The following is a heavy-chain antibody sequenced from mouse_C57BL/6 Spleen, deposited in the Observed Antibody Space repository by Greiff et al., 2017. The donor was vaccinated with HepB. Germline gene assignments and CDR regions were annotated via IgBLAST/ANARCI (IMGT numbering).Heavy chain of an antibody. CDR1: GFTFSSYT. J-gene: IGHJ1*03. Sequence: EVQGVESGGGLVKPGGSLKLSCAASGFTFSSYTMSWVRQTPEKRLEWVATISGGGGNTYYPDSVKGRFTISRDNAKNTLYLQMSSLRSEDTALYYCARRFITTVVATDWYFDVWGTGTTVTVSS. CDR2: ISGGGGNT. CDR3: ARRFITTVVATDWYFDV. D-gene: IGHD1-1*01. V-gene: IGHV5-9*01.